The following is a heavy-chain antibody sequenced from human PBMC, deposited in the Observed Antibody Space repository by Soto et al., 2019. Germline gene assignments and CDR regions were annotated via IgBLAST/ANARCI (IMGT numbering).Heavy chain of an antibody. CDR3: ARDGPVNYYDSSGFFGY. D-gene: IGHD3-22*01. V-gene: IGHV1-69*06. CDR1: GGTFSSYA. CDR2: IIPIFGTA. J-gene: IGHJ4*02. Sequence: VSCKASGGTFSSYAISWVRQAPGQGLEWMGGIIPIFGTANYAQKFQGRVTITADKSTSTAYMELSSLRSEDTAVYYCARDGPVNYYDSSGFFGYCGQLTLVNVS.